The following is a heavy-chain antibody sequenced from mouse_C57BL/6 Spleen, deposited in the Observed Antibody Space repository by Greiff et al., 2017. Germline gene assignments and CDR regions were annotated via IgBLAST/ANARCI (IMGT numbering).Heavy chain of an antibody. CDR2: ILPGSGST. CDR1: GYTFTGYW. Sequence: QVQLKQSGAELMKPGASVKLSCKATGYTFTGYWIEWVKQRPGHGLEWIGEILPGSGSTNYNEKFKGKATFTADTSSNTAYMQLSSLTTEDSAIYYCARRGRITTVVAKGYYYAMDYWGQGTSVTVSS. CDR3: ARRGRITTVVAKGYYYAMDY. V-gene: IGHV1-9*01. D-gene: IGHD1-1*01. J-gene: IGHJ4*01.